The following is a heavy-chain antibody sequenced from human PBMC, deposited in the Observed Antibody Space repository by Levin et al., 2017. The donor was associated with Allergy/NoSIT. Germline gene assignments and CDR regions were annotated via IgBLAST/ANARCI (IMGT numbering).Heavy chain of an antibody. CDR1: GYPFTTYG. J-gene: IGHJ6*02. D-gene: IGHD1-1*01. Sequence: GESLKISCKTSGYPFTTYGITWVRQAPGQGLEWMGWISASTGNINYAGRVQGRLTLTTDTSTSTAYMEMRSLRSDDTAVYYCARANWRPEDYSYYYSMDVWGQGTTVTVSS. CDR2: ISASTGNI. V-gene: IGHV1-18*01. CDR3: ARANWRPEDYSYYYSMDV.